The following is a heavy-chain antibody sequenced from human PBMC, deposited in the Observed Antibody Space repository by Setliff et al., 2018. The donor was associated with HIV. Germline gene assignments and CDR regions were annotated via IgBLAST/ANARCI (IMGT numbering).Heavy chain of an antibody. J-gene: IGHJ5*02. Sequence: ASVKVSCKASGYTFVSYDINWVRQAPGQGLEWVGWMNPNSGNTAYAQKFQGRLTMTRDTSKTTSYMELRSLTSEDTAIYYCATHQGFLGSGIHWFDPWGQGTLVTVSS. V-gene: IGHV1-8*02. D-gene: IGHD3-10*01. CDR3: ATHQGFLGSGIHWFDP. CDR1: GYTFVSYD. CDR2: MNPNSGNT.